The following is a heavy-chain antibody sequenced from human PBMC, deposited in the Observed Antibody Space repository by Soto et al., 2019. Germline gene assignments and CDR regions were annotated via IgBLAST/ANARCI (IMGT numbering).Heavy chain of an antibody. CDR3: AREPPYHYDYVWGSYRYIDY. J-gene: IGHJ4*02. CDR1: GFTFSSYG. Sequence: PGGSLRLSCAASGFTFSSYGMHWVRQAPGKGLEWVAVIWYDGSNKCYADSVKGRFTISRDNSKNTLFLQMNSLRAEDTAVYYCAREPPYHYDYVWGSYRYIDYWGQGTLVTVS. CDR2: IWYDGSNK. V-gene: IGHV3-33*01. D-gene: IGHD3-16*02.